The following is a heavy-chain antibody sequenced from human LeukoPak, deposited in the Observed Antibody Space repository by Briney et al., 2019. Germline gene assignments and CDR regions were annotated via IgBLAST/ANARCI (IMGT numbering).Heavy chain of an antibody. J-gene: IGHJ6*02. CDR2: INPNSGGT. D-gene: IGHD3-3*01. CDR3: ARDLGLRFLEWSLDV. CDR1: GYTFTGYY. V-gene: IGHV1-2*02. Sequence: ASVTVSCTASGYTFTGYYMHWVRQAPGQGLEWMGWINPNSGGTNYAQKFQGRVTMTRDTSISTAYMELSRLRSDDTAVYYCARDLGLRFLEWSLDVWGQGTTVTVSS.